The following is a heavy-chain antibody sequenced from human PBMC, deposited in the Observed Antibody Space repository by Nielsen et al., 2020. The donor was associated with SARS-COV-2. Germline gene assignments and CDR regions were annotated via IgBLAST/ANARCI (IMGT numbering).Heavy chain of an antibody. CDR2: ISSSVNFV. V-gene: IGHV3-21*01. CDR1: GFTFSSFS. Sequence: GGSLRLSCTASGFTFSSFSMNWVRQAPGKGLEWVSSISSSVNFVYYADSVKGRFTISRDNPKNSLYLQMNSLRAEDTAVYYCARGYYDFWSGYEKYYFDYWGQGTLVTVSS. J-gene: IGHJ4*02. D-gene: IGHD3-3*01. CDR3: ARGYYDFWSGYEKYYFDY.